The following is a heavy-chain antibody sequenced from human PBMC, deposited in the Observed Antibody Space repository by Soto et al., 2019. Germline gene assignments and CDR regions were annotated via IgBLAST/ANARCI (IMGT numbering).Heavy chain of an antibody. D-gene: IGHD5-18*01. J-gene: IGHJ4*02. CDR3: ARVDTSMESAFDC. V-gene: IGHV4-30-4*01. CDR1: GGSIISCAHY. Sequence: QVQLQESGPGLMKPSQTLSLTCTVSGGSIISCAHYWSWLRQPPGEGLEWIGYIYYSGSTYYNPSLKSRFTISVDTSKNQFSLELTSVTAADAAVYYCARVDTSMESAFDCWGQGTLVTVSS. CDR2: IYYSGST.